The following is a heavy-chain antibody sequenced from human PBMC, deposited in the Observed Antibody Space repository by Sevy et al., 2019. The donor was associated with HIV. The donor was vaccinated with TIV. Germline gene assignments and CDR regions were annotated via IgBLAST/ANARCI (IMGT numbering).Heavy chain of an antibody. Sequence: GGSLRLSCSASGFTFSNHWMHWVRQVPGKGLVWVPYINSDGTTTTYADSVKGRFTISRDNAKNTLYLQMNSLGAEDTAVYYCARDTSYSTSSWGQGTLVTVSS. J-gene: IGHJ4*02. D-gene: IGHD2-2*01. CDR1: GFTFSNHW. CDR2: INSDGTTT. V-gene: IGHV3-74*01. CDR3: ARDTSYSTSS.